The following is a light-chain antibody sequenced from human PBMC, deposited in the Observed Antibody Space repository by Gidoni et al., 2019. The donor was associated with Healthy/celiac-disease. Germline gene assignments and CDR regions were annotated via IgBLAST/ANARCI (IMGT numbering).Light chain of an antibody. J-gene: IGLJ3*02. Sequence: QSVLTQPHSVSAAPGQKDTISCSGSSSNIGNNYVSWYKQLPGTAPKLLIYDTNKRPSGIPDRFSGSKSGTSATLGITGLQTGDEADYYCGTWDSSLSAEVFGGGTKLTVL. V-gene: IGLV1-51*01. CDR1: SSNIGNNY. CDR2: DTN. CDR3: GTWDSSLSAEV.